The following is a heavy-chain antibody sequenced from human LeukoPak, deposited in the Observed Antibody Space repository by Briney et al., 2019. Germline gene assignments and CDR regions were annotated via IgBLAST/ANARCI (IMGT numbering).Heavy chain of an antibody. D-gene: IGHD5-18*01. V-gene: IGHV4-59*01. Sequence: SETLSLTCTVSGGSISSYYWSWIRQPAGKGLEWIGYIYYSGSNYSGSTSYNPSLKSRVTISVDTSKNQFSLKLSSVTAADTAVYYCATCRGSYGPVDYWGQGTLVTVSS. J-gene: IGHJ4*02. CDR3: ATCRGSYGPVDY. CDR1: GGSISSYY. CDR2: IYYSGSNYSGST.